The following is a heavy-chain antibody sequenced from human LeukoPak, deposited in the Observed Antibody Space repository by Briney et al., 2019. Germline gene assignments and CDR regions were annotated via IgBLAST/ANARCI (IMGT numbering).Heavy chain of an antibody. CDR2: ISGSGGST. J-gene: IGHJ4*02. V-gene: IGHV3-23*01. D-gene: IGHD5-18*01. Sequence: PGGSLRLSCAASGFTFSSYAMSWVRQAPGKGLEWVAAISGSGGSTYYADSVKGRFTISRDNSKNTLYLQMNSLRAEDTAVYYCAKDSQYRGRCSYWGQGTLVTVSS. CDR3: AKDSQYRGRCSY. CDR1: GFTFSSYA.